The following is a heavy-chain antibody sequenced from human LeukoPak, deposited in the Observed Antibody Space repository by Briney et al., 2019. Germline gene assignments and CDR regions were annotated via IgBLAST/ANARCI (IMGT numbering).Heavy chain of an antibody. V-gene: IGHV3-66*02. D-gene: IGHD3-3*01. CDR3: ARDLWDATGY. J-gene: IGHJ4*02. Sequence: GGSLRLSCAVSGFTTNYMSWVRLAPGKGLEWVSAIYSGDTTYYADSVRGRFTISRDISKNTLYLQMNSLRPEDTAVYHCARDLWDATGYWGQGTLVTVSS. CDR1: GFTTNY. CDR2: IYSGDTT.